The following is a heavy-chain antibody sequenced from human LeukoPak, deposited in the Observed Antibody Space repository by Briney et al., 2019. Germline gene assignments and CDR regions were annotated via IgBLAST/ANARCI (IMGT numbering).Heavy chain of an antibody. CDR2: IKSDGST. D-gene: IGHD3/OR15-3a*01. V-gene: IGHV3-74*01. CDR1: GFTFSSYW. J-gene: IGHJ4*02. CDR3: ARSPERLGQGYLDS. Sequence: GGSLRLSCAASGFTFSSYWMHWVRQAPGKGLVWVSRIKSDGSTNYADSVKGRFTISRDNAKNTVSLQMNSLRAEDTGVYFCARSPERLGQGYLDSWGQGTLVTVSS.